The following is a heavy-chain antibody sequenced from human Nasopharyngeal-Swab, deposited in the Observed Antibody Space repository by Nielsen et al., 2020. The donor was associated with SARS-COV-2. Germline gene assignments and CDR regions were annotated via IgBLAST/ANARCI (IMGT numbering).Heavy chain of an antibody. J-gene: IGHJ5*02. CDR1: GGSFSGYY. CDR3: ARRVRTGSYWFDP. V-gene: IGHV4-34*01. CDR2: INHSGST. Sequence: SETLSLTCAVYGGSFSGYYWSWIRQPPGKGLEWIGEINHSGSTNYNPSLKSRVTISVDTSKNQFSLKLSSVTAADTAVYYCARRVRTGSYWFDPWGQGTLVTVSS. D-gene: IGHD3-10*01.